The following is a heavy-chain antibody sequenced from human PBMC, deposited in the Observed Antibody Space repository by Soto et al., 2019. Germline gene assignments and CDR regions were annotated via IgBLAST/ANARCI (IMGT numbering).Heavy chain of an antibody. Sequence: EVQLLESGGGLVQPGGSLRLSCAASGFTFSSYAMSWVRQAPGKGLEWVSAISGSGGSTYYADSVKGRFTISRDNSKNTLYLQMNSLRAVDTAVYYCAKEFIGGAYYQYYFDYWGQGTLVTVSS. CDR1: GFTFSSYA. CDR3: AKEFIGGAYYQYYFDY. CDR2: ISGSGGST. V-gene: IGHV3-23*01. D-gene: IGHD1-26*01. J-gene: IGHJ4*02.